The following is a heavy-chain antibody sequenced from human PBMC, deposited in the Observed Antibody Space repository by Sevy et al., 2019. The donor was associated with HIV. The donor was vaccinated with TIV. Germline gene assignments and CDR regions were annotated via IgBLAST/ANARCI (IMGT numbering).Heavy chain of an antibody. V-gene: IGHV3-53*01. CDR2: IYSGGST. CDR3: ARDERYCSGGSCPIF. Sequence: GGSLRLSCAASGFTVSSNYMSWVRQAPGKGLEWVSVIYSGGSTYYADSVKGRYTISRDNSKNTLYLQMNSLRAEDTAVYYCARDERYCSGGSCPIFWGQGTLVTVSS. CDR1: GFTVSSNY. D-gene: IGHD2-15*01. J-gene: IGHJ4*02.